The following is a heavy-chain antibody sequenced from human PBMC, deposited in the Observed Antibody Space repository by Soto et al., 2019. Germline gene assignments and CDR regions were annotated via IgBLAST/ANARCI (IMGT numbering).Heavy chain of an antibody. CDR3: ATDEGNYLDF. V-gene: IGHV1-18*04. CDR1: HYTFAACT. J-gene: IGHJ5*01. Sequence: ASVKGSCNASHYTFAACTITWGRQAPGQGLEWVGWIGPNSGNTNCAQKFQGRLSLTIDTSTSTAYMELRSLRSDDKDVYYCATDEGNYLDFWGHGTLVPVSS. D-gene: IGHD3-3*01. CDR2: IGPNSGNT.